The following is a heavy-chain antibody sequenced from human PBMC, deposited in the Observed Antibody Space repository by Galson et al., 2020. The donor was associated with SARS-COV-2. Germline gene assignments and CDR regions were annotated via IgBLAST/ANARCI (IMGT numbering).Heavy chain of an antibody. Sequence: SETLTLTCTVSGGSMSNYYWNWIRQPPGKGLEWIGNIFYSESTSYNPYLKSRVTISVETSNNQLSLKLSSVTAADAAVYYCARASEVAATRWYVDLWGRGTLVTVAS. D-gene: IGHD2-15*01. V-gene: IGHV4-59*13. CDR2: IFYSEST. CDR1: GGSMSNYY. J-gene: IGHJ2*01. CDR3: ARASEVAATRWYVDL.